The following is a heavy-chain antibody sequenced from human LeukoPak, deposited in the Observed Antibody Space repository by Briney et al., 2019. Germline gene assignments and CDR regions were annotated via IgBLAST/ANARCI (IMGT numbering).Heavy chain of an antibody. CDR3: ASSIVATFDY. D-gene: IGHD5-12*01. CDR2: IYYGGST. CDR1: GGSISSYY. J-gene: IGHJ4*02. Sequence: SETLSLTCTVSGGSISSYYWSWIRQPPGKGLEWIGYIYYGGSTNYNPSLKSRVTISVDTSKNQFSLKLSFVTAADTAVYYCASSIVATFDYWGQGTLVTVSS. V-gene: IGHV4-59*08.